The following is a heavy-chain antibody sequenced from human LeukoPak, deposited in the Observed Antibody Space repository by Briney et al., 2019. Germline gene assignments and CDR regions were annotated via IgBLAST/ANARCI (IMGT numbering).Heavy chain of an antibody. V-gene: IGHV3-33*01. D-gene: IGHD3-22*01. CDR1: GFTFSSYG. Sequence: PGRSLRLSCAASGFTFSSYGMHWVRQAPGKGLEWVAVIWYDGSNKHYADSVKGRFTISRDNSKNTLYLQMNSLRAEDTAVYYCARDSTGDSSGYPDYWGQGTLVTVSS. CDR2: IWYDGSNK. J-gene: IGHJ4*02. CDR3: ARDSTGDSSGYPDY.